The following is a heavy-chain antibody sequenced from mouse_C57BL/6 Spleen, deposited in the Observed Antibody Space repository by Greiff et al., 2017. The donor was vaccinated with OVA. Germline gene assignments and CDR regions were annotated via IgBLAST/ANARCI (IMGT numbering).Heavy chain of an antibody. V-gene: IGHV1-81*01. CDR1: GYTFTSYG. D-gene: IGHD1-1*01. CDR2: IYPRSGNT. CDR3: ARGYYGSSYVWYFDV. Sequence: QVQLKESGAELARPGASVKLSCKASGYTFTSYGISWVKQRTGQGLEWIGEIYPRSGNTYYNEKFKGKATLTADKSSSTAYMELRSLTSEDSAVYFCARGYYGSSYVWYFDVWGTGTTVTVPS. J-gene: IGHJ1*03.